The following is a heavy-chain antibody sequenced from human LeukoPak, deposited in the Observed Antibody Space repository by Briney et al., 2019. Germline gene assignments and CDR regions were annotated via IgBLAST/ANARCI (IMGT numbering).Heavy chain of an antibody. CDR3: VRDHGSNWYSYFDF. J-gene: IGHJ4*02. Sequence: GGSLRLSCAVSGFTVGDHYMSWVRQAPGKGLEWVSVIYSSGGTYSAESLKGRFTSARDVAKNVVYLQMNNLSAEDTAIYYCVRDHGSNWYSYFDFWGQGALVTVSS. V-gene: IGHV3-53*01. D-gene: IGHD6-13*01. CDR1: GFTVGDHY. CDR2: IYSSGGT.